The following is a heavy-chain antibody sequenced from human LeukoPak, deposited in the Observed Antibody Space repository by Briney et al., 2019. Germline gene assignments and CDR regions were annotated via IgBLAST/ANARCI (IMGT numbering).Heavy chain of an antibody. J-gene: IGHJ4*02. CDR1: GFIFSTYS. Sequence: GGSLRLSCSASGFIFSTYSMNWVRQAPGKGLEWLSYISSARSTTYYADSVKGRFTISRDNSKNTLYLQMSSLRAEDTAVYHCVKDDSYYYDSSGYPHWGQGTLVTVSS. V-gene: IGHV3-48*01. D-gene: IGHD3-22*01. CDR3: VKDDSYYYDSSGYPH. CDR2: ISSARSTT.